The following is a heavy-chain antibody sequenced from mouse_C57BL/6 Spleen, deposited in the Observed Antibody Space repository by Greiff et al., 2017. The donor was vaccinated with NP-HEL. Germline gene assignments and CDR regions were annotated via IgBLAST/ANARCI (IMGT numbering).Heavy chain of an antibody. V-gene: IGHV5-16*01. CDR2: INYDGSST. Sequence: EVQVVESEGGLVQPGSSMKLSCTASGFTFRDYYMAWVRQVPEKGLEWVANINYDGSSTYYLDSLKSRFINSRDNAKNILYLQMSSLKSEDTATYYCARDKHYYALDYWGQGTTLTVSS. D-gene: IGHD1-2*01. CDR1: GFTFRDYY. CDR3: ARDKHYYALDY. J-gene: IGHJ2*01.